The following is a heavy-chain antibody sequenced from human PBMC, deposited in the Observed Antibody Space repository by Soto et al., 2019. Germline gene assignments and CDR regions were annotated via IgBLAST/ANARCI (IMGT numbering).Heavy chain of an antibody. CDR1: GFTFSSYG. V-gene: IGHV3-30*18. D-gene: IGHD5-12*01. CDR3: AKDYGGYDSFTFFDY. CDR2: ISYDGSNK. Sequence: PGGSLRLSCAASGFTFSSYGMHWVRQAPGKGLEWVAVISYDGSNKYYADSVKGRFTISRDNSKNTLYLQMNSLRAEDTAVYYCAKDYGGYDSFTFFDYWGQGTLVTVSS. J-gene: IGHJ4*02.